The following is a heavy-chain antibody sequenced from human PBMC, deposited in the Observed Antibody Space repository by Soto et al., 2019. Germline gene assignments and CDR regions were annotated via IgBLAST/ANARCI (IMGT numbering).Heavy chain of an antibody. V-gene: IGHV4-4*02. Sequence: SETLSLTCAVSGGSISSSNWWSWVRQPPGKGLEWIGEIYHSGSTNYNPSLKSRVTISVDTSKNQFSLKLSSVTAADTAVYYCAIAPEKLIIKPKFDYWGQGALVTVSS. CDR3: AIAPEKLIIKPKFDY. CDR1: GGSISSSNW. D-gene: IGHD6-6*01. J-gene: IGHJ4*02. CDR2: IYHSGST.